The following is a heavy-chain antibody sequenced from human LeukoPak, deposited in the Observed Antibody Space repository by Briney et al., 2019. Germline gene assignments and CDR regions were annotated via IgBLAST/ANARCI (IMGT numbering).Heavy chain of an antibody. Sequence: SQTLSLTCTVSGGSISSGDYYWSWVRQPPGTGLEWIGYIYYSGSTYYNPSLKSRVTISLDTSKNQFSLKLTSVTAADTAVYFCARVRRGAFDIWGQGTMVTVSS. CDR1: GGSISSGDYY. CDR2: IYYSGST. CDR3: ARVRRGAFDI. V-gene: IGHV4-30-4*01. J-gene: IGHJ3*02.